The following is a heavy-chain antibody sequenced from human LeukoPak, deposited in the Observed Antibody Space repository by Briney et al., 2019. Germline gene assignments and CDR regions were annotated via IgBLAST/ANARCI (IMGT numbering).Heavy chain of an antibody. V-gene: IGHV3-48*04. D-gene: IGHD3-10*01. Sequence: PGGSLRLSCAASGFTFSSYSMNWVRQAPGKGLEWVSYISSSSSTIYYADSVKGRFTISRDNAKNSLHLQMNNLRAEDTAVYHCARAGDVAMIRGTITHMDYWGQGTLVTVSS. CDR3: ARAGDVAMIRGTITHMDY. J-gene: IGHJ4*02. CDR2: ISSSSSTI. CDR1: GFTFSSYS.